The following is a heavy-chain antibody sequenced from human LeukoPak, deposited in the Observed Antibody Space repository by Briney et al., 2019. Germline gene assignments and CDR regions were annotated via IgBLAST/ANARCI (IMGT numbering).Heavy chain of an antibody. CDR1: GFTFSSYA. V-gene: IGHV3-23*01. J-gene: IGHJ4*02. Sequence: GGSLRLSCAASGFTFSSYAMSWVRQAPGKGLEGVSAISGSGGSTYYTDSVKGRFTISRDNSKNTLYLQMNSLRAEDTAVYYCAKDLGYGGSYSDYWGQGTLVTVSS. CDR3: AKDLGYGGSYSDY. D-gene: IGHD1-26*01. CDR2: ISGSGGST.